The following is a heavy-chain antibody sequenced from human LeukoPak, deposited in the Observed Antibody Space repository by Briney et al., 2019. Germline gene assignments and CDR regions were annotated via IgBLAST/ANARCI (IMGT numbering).Heavy chain of an antibody. J-gene: IGHJ4*02. D-gene: IGHD7-27*01. V-gene: IGHV4-38-2*02. CDR1: GYSISSGYY. Sequence: SETLSLTCTVSGYSISSGYYWGWIRQPPGQGLEWIGSIYHSGRTFYNPSLKSRVTISADTSKNQFSLKLYSVTAADTAVYYCATRKLGNDYWGQGTLVTVSS. CDR3: ATRKLGNDY. CDR2: IYHSGRT.